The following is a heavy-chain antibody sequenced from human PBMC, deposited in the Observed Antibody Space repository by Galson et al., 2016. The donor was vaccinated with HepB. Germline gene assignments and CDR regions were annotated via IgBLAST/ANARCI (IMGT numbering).Heavy chain of an antibody. D-gene: IGHD7-27*01. CDR3: ARRGINWGFFDY. V-gene: IGHV3-23*01. J-gene: IGHJ4*02. CDR1: GFTFSDYY. Sequence: SLRLSCAASGFTFSDYYMSWIRQAPGKGLEWVSTISPSSDNTYYADSVKSRFTISRDISKNTLYLQMYSLRADDTALYYCARRGINWGFFDYWGQGTLVTVSS. CDR2: ISPSSDNT.